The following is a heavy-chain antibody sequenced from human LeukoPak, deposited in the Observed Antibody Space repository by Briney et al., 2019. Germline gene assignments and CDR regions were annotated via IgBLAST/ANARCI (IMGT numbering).Heavy chain of an antibody. CDR3: AKLAGPTVTADY. CDR2: ITGSGGNT. CDR1: GFTSINHA. Sequence: GGSLRLSCAASGFTSINHAMGWVRQAPGKGLEWVSSITGSGGNTYYADSVRGRFTISRDNSKNTLYLQMNSLRVEDTALYYCAKLAGPTVTADYWGQGTLVTVSS. D-gene: IGHD4-17*01. J-gene: IGHJ4*02. V-gene: IGHV3-23*01.